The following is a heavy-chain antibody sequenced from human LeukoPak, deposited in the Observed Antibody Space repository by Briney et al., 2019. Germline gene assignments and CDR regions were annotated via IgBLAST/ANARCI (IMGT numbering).Heavy chain of an antibody. CDR1: GVSFSGYY. J-gene: IGHJ5*02. V-gene: IGHV4-34*01. CDR2: INHSGST. CDR3: AREGTAGTNLNWFDP. D-gene: IGHD1-1*01. Sequence: PSETLSLTCAVYGVSFSGYYWSWIRQPPGKGLEWIGEINHSGSTNYNPSLKSRVTISVDTSKNQFSLKLSSVTAADTAVYYCAREGTAGTNLNWFDPWGQGTLVTVSS.